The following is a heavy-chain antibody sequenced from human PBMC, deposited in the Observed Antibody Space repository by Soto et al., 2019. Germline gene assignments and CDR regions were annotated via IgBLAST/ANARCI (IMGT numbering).Heavy chain of an antibody. V-gene: IGHV4-39*01. CDR2: IYYRGNA. J-gene: IGHJ4*02. CDR3: ARLEGLATISYYFDF. CDR1: DDSINSDKYY. D-gene: IGHD3-9*01. Sequence: QLQLQESGPGLVKPSETLSLTCSVSDDSINSDKYYWGWIRQPPGKVLEWIGSIYYRGNAYYNPSRQTRVTISLDKSKSQFSLKLNSVTAADSAVYFCARLEGLATISYYFDFWGPGALVTVSS.